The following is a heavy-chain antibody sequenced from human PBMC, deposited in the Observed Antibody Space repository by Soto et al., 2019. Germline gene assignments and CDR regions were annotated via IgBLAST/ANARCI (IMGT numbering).Heavy chain of an antibody. V-gene: IGHV1-18*01. CDR1: GYIFDSYG. CDR3: AIDQAKFVTDYDHYYGMDV. J-gene: IGHJ6*02. CDR2: ISPYNGNT. Sequence: SVKVSCKASGYIFDSYGISWVRQAPGQGLEWMGWISPYNGNTNYAQKIQGRGTMTTDTSTRTAYMELSSLRSDDTAVYYCAIDQAKFVTDYDHYYGMDVWG. D-gene: IGHD3-16*01.